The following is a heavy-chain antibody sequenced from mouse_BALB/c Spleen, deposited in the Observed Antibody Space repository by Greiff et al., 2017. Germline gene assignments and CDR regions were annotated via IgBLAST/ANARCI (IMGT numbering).Heavy chain of an antibody. CDR1: GYAFSSSW. D-gene: IGHD2-10*01. V-gene: IGHV1-82*01. CDR2: IYPGDGDT. J-gene: IGHJ4*01. Sequence: VQLQQSGPELVKPGASVKISCKASGYAFSSSWMNWVKQRPGQGLEWIGRIYPGDGDTNYNGKFKGKATLTADKSSSTAYMQLSSLTSVDSAVYFCARSSYYGNYVPYAMDYWGQGTSVTVSS. CDR3: ARSSYYGNYVPYAMDY.